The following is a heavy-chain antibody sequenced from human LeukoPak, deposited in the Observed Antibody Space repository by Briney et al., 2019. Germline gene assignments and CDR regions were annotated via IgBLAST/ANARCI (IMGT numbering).Heavy chain of an antibody. Sequence: ASVKVSCKASGYTFTGYYMHWVRQAPGQGLEWMGWINPNSGGTNYAQKFQGRVTMTRDTSISTAYMELSRLRSEDTAVYYCASPAGYCSSTSCFYVWGQGTLVTVSS. J-gene: IGHJ4*02. CDR1: GYTFTGYY. D-gene: IGHD2-2*01. CDR3: ASPAGYCSSTSCFYV. CDR2: INPNSGGT. V-gene: IGHV1-2*02.